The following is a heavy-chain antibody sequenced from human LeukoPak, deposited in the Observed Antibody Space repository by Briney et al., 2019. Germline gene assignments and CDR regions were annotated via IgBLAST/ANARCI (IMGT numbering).Heavy chain of an antibody. CDR3: ARIPNCSGGSCPYYYYYYMDV. Sequence: GGSLRLSCAASGFTFSSYEMNWVRQAPGKGLEWVSYISSSGSTIYYADSVKGRFTISRDNAKNSLYLQMNSLRAEDTAVYYCARIPNCSGGSCPYYYYYYMDVWGKGTTVTVSS. D-gene: IGHD2-15*01. V-gene: IGHV3-48*03. CDR2: ISSSGSTI. J-gene: IGHJ6*03. CDR1: GFTFSSYE.